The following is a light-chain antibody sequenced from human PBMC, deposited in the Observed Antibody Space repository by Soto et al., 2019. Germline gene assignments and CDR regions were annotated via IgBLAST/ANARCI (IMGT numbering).Light chain of an antibody. J-gene: IGKJ5*01. V-gene: IGKV3-20*01. CDR1: QSVTSNS. CDR2: GAS. CDR3: QQYGSSPDT. Sequence: EIVLTQSPGTLSLSPGERATLSCRASQSVTSNSLSWYQQKPGQAPRVLIYGASSRATGIPDRFSGSGYGTDFTLTISRLEPEDFAVYYCQQYGSSPDTFGQGTRLEIK.